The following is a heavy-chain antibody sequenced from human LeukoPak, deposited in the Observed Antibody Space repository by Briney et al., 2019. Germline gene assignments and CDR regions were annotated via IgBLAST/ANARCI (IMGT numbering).Heavy chain of an antibody. CDR3: AKGKYDILTGFIPLDY. CDR2: INAGNGNT. Sequence: ASVKVSCKASGYTFTSYAMHWVRQAPGQRLGWMGWINAGNGNTKYSQKFQGRVTITRDTSASTAYMELRSLRSDDTAEYYCAKGKYDILTGFIPLDYWGQGTLVTVSS. V-gene: IGHV1-3*01. J-gene: IGHJ4*02. CDR1: GYTFTSYA. D-gene: IGHD3-9*01.